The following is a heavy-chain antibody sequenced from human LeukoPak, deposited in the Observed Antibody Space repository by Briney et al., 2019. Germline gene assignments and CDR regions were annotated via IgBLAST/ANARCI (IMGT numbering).Heavy chain of an antibody. CDR2: INHSGST. J-gene: IGHJ4*02. CDR3: ARERNPPGYDFWSGYYRTLFDY. V-gene: IGHV4-34*01. D-gene: IGHD3-3*01. Sequence: SETLSLTCAVYGGSFSGYYWSWIRQPPGKGLEWSGEINHSGSTNYNPSLKSRVTISVDTSKNQFSLKLSAVTAADTAVYYCARERNPPGYDFWSGYYRTLFDYWGQGTLVTVSS. CDR1: GGSFSGYY.